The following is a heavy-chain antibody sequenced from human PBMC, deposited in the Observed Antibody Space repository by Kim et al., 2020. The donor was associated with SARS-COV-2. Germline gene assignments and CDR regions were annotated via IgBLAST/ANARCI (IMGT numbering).Heavy chain of an antibody. V-gene: IGHV2-70*11. Sequence: SGPTLVNPTHTLTLTCTFSGFSLSTSGICVSWIRQPPGKALEWLARIDWDDDKYYSTYLKTRLTISKDTYKNQEVLTLTNMDPVDTATYYCARMIVVVPYCYSMDVWRQRTAVTLSS. J-gene: IGHJ6*01. CDR1: GFSLSTSGIC. CDR3: ARMIVVVPYCYSMDV. D-gene: IGHD3-22*01. CDR2: IDWDDDK.